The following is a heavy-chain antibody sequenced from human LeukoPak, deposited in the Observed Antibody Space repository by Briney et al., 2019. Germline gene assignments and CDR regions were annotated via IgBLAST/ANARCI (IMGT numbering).Heavy chain of an antibody. D-gene: IGHD6-6*01. CDR1: GYTFTDCF. V-gene: IGHV1-2*02. J-gene: IGHJ6*02. CDR3: ARWYSSSTLYGMDV. CDR2: INPNSGGT. Sequence: ASVKVSCKASGYTFTDCFTHWVRQAPGQGLEWMGWINPNSGGTNYAQKFQGRVTMTRDTSISTAYMELSRLRSDDTAVYYCARWYSSSTLYGMDVWGQGTTVTVSS.